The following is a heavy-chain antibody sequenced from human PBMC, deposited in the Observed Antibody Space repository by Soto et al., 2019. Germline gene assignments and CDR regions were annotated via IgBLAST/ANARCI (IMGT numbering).Heavy chain of an antibody. CDR3: AKSSVWYPYFDS. CDR1: GFTFSNYA. J-gene: IGHJ4*02. V-gene: IGHV3-23*01. Sequence: GGSLRLSCAASGFTFSNYAMHWVRQAPGRGLQWVSSITYTGVSTYYADSVKGRFTISRDNSRDTLFLQMNSLRAEDTAIYYCAKSSVWYPYFDSWGPGTLVTVSS. CDR2: ITYTGVST. D-gene: IGHD6-13*01.